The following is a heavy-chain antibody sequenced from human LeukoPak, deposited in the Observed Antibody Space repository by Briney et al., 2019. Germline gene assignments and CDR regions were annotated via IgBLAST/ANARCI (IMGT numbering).Heavy chain of an antibody. J-gene: IGHJ4*02. CDR3: ARESSERGYSYGPSDY. D-gene: IGHD5-18*01. V-gene: IGHV3-64*01. CDR1: GFTFSSYA. Sequence: QTWGSLRLSCAASGFTFSSYAMHWVRQAPGKGLEYVSAISSNGGSTYYANSVKGRFTISRDNSKNTLYLQMGSLRAEDMAVYYCARESSERGYSYGPSDYWGQGTLVTVSS. CDR2: ISSNGGST.